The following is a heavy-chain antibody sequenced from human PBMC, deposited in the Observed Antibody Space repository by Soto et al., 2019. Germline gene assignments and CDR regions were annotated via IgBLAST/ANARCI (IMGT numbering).Heavy chain of an antibody. CDR2: ISGSNNNT. J-gene: IGHJ4*02. CDR3: ARDYFEDF. Sequence: GGSLRLSCATSGFTFSTYAMTWVRQAPGKGLDWVSVISGSNNNTWYADSVKGRFTISRDNSKNTLYLQMSSLRAEDTAVYYCARDYFEDFWGPGTLVTVST. CDR1: GFTFSTYA. D-gene: IGHD3-22*01. V-gene: IGHV3-23*01.